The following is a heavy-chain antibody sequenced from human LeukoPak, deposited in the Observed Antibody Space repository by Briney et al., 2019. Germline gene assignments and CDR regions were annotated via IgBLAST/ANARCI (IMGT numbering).Heavy chain of an antibody. D-gene: IGHD3-10*01. V-gene: IGHV1-8*01. J-gene: IGHJ4*02. Sequence: GASVKVSCKASGYTFTTYDINWVRLATGQGLEWMGWMNPNSGNTGYAQKFQGRVTMTRNTSMSTAYMELNSLRSEDTAVYYCARANYYGSGKKDLDYWGQGTLVTVSS. CDR2: MNPNSGNT. CDR3: ARANYYGSGKKDLDY. CDR1: GYTFTTYD.